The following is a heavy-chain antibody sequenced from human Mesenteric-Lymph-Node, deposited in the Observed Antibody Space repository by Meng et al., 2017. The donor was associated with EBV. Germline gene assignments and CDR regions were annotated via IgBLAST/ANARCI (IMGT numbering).Heavy chain of an antibody. CDR2: IYHSGST. J-gene: IGHJ4*02. D-gene: IGHD3-10*01. CDR1: GGSISSGGYS. V-gene: IGHV4-30-2*01. Sequence: LPLQESGSGLVKPSQTLSLTCAVSGGSISSGGYSWSWIRQPPGKGLEWIGYIYHSGSTYYNPSLKSRVTISVDRSKNQFSLKLSSVTAADTAVYYCARVAGSNYGSGSYYFDYWGQGTLVTVSS. CDR3: ARVAGSNYGSGSYYFDY.